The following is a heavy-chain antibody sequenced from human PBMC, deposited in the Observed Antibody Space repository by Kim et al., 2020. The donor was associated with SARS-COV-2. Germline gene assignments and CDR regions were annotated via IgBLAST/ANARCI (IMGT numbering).Heavy chain of an antibody. CDR2: ISSNGGST. V-gene: IGHV3-64*01. J-gene: IGHJ4*02. CDR1: GFTFSSYA. D-gene: IGHD3-9*01. CDR3: ARDRRGVLRYCGWLLGPVDY. Sequence: GGSLRLSCAASGFTFSSYAMHWVRQAPGKGLEYVSAISSNGGSTSYANSVKGRLTISRDNSKNTLYLQMGSLRAEDMAVYYCARDRRGVLRYCGWLLGPVDYWGQGTLVTVSS.